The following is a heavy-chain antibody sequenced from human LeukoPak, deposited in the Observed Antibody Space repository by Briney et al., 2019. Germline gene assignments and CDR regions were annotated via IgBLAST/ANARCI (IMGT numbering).Heavy chain of an antibody. V-gene: IGHV3-30*01. CDR1: GFTFSSYA. CDR2: ISYDGSNK. CDR3: ARGDYDFWSGFAHGPEYFQH. D-gene: IGHD3-3*01. Sequence: GRPLRLSCAASGFTFSSYAMHWVRQAPGKGLEWVAVISYDGSNKYYADSVKGRFTISRDNSKNTLYLQMNSLRAEDTAVYYCARGDYDFWSGFAHGPEYFQHWGQGTLVTVSS. J-gene: IGHJ1*01.